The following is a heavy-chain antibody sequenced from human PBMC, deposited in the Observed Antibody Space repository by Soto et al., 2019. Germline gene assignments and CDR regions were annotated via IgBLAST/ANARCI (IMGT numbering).Heavy chain of an antibody. CDR2: GSYSGTT. Sequence: QVQLQESGPGLVKPSATLSLTCTVSGVSVSSGSFYWAWIRQPPGKGLEWIGFGSYSGTTNYKPSLKSRVTISVDTSRSQISLKVSSLTAADTAVYYCARGATVTQYDYWGQGTLVTVSS. D-gene: IGHD4-17*01. J-gene: IGHJ4*02. V-gene: IGHV4-61*01. CDR1: GVSVSSGSFY. CDR3: ARGATVTQYDY.